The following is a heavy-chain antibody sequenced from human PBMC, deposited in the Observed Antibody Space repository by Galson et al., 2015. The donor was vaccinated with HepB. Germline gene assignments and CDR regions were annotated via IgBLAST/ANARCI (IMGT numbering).Heavy chain of an antibody. CDR3: ARPYGSGILFGFDP. CDR1: GYTFTSYA. J-gene: IGHJ5*02. V-gene: IGHV1-3*01. D-gene: IGHD3-10*01. CDR2: INAGNGNT. Sequence: CKASGYTFTSYAMHWVRQAPGQRLEWMGWINAGNGNTKYSQKFQGRVTITRDTSASTAYMELSSLRSEDTAVYYCARPYGSGILFGFDPWGQGTLVTVSS.